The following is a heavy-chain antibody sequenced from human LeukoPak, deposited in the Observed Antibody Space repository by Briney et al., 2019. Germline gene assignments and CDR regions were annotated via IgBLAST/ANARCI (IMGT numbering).Heavy chain of an antibody. V-gene: IGHV3-23*01. Sequence: GGSLRLSCAASGFTFSSYAMSWVRQAPGKGLEWVSAISGGGGSTYYADSVKGRFTISRDNSKNTLYLQMNSLRAEDTAVYYCASQYYGDFPYDYWGQGTLVTVSS. J-gene: IGHJ4*02. D-gene: IGHD4-17*01. CDR1: GFTFSSYA. CDR3: ASQYYGDFPYDY. CDR2: ISGGGGST.